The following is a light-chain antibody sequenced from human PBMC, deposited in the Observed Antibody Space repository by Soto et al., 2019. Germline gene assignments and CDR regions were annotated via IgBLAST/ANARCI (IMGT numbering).Light chain of an antibody. V-gene: IGLV2-14*01. Sequence: QSVLTQPASVSESPGQSITISCTGTSSDVVGYNYVSWLQQHPGKVPKLIIYDVISRPSGVSNRFSGSKSGNTASLTISGLQAEDEADYYCTSYTSSNTHVFGGGTKVTVL. J-gene: IGLJ1*01. CDR1: SSDVVGYNY. CDR2: DVI. CDR3: TSYTSSNTHV.